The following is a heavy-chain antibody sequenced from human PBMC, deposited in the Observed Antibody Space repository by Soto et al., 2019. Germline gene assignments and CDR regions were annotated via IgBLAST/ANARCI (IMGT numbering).Heavy chain of an antibody. CDR2: ISSSSYI. CDR1: GFTFSSYS. J-gene: IGHJ4*02. Sequence: PGGSLRLSCAASGFTFSSYSMNWVRQAPGKGLEWVSSISSSSYIYYADSVKGRFTISRDNAKNSLYLQMNSLRAEDTAVYYCARLYYDSSGYYTETDYWGQGTLVTVSS. CDR3: ARLYYDSSGYYTETDY. V-gene: IGHV3-21*01. D-gene: IGHD3-22*01.